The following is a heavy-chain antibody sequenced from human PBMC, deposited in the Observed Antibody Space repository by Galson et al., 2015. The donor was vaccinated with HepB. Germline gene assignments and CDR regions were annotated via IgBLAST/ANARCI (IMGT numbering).Heavy chain of an antibody. V-gene: IGHV3-7*03. Sequence: SLRLSCAGSGFNFGVYWMSWVRQAPGKGLEWVANIKQVESEKFYVASVKGRFTISRDNAKNSLYLQMNSLRAEDTAVYYCARLKDSYGGSYYNGLDVWGQGTTVAVSS. CDR2: IKQVESEK. D-gene: IGHD5-18*01. CDR1: GFNFGVYW. J-gene: IGHJ6*02. CDR3: ARLKDSYGGSYYNGLDV.